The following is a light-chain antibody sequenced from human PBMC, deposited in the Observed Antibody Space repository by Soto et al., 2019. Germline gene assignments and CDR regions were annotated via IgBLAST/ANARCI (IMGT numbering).Light chain of an antibody. CDR2: ENN. J-gene: IGLJ3*02. V-gene: IGLV1-51*02. Sequence: QSVLTQPPSVSAAPGQKVTISCSGTTSNIGNNYVSWYQHLPGTAPKLLICENNNRPSGIPDRFSGSKSGTSATLGITGLQTGDEADYYCGTWDSSLSAVVFGGGTQLTVL. CDR3: GTWDSSLSAVV. CDR1: TSNIGNNY.